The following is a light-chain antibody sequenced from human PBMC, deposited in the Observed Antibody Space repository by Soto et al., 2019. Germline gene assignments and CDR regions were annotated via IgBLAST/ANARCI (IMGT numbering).Light chain of an antibody. J-gene: IGKJ1*01. CDR1: QSVSSSD. CDR3: QNHGAT. CDR2: GAS. Sequence: EIVLTQSPGTLSLSPGERATLSCRVSQSVSSSDLAWYQHKPGQAPRLLIYGASSRATGIPDRFSGSGSGTEFTLTISGLEPEDSAIYYCQNHGATFGQGDQGGYQ. V-gene: IGKV3-20*01.